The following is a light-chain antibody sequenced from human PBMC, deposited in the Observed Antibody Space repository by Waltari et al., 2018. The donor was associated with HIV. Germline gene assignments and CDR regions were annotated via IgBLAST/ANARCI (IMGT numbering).Light chain of an antibody. Sequence: QSALTQHATVSGSPGQSITISCTGTSSAVGSYKVVSWYQQHPGKAPTLMIYELNKRPAGVSNRFSGSKSGNTASLTISVLQAEDEADYHCCSYAGSSTHVFGNGTKVTVL. CDR1: SSAVGSYKV. CDR2: ELN. J-gene: IGLJ1*01. CDR3: CSYAGSSTHV. V-gene: IGLV2-23*02.